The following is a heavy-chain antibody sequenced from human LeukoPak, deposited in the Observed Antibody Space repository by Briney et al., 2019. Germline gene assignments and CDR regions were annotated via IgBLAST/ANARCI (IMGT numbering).Heavy chain of an antibody. D-gene: IGHD5-18*01. CDR3: ARHFPGYNYGHDGFDI. CDR2: IIPIFGTA. Sequence: GASVKVSCKXSGGTFSSYAISWVRQSPGQGLEWMGGIIPIFGTANYAQKFQGRVTITTDESTSTAYMELSSLRSEDTAVYYCARHFPGYNYGHDGFDIWGQGTMVTVSS. J-gene: IGHJ3*02. CDR1: GGTFSSYA. V-gene: IGHV1-69*05.